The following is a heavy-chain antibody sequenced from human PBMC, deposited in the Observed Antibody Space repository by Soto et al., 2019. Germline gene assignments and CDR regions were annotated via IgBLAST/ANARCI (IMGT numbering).Heavy chain of an antibody. CDR3: AKGDVLWSGYLNKWGSFDY. Sequence: QVQLVESGGGVVQPGRSLRLSCAASGFTFSSYGMHWVRQAPGKGLEWVAVISYDGSNKYYADSVKGRFTISRDNSKNTLYLQMNSLRAEDTAVYYCAKGDVLWSGYLNKWGSFDYWGQGTLVTVSS. CDR1: GFTFSSYG. V-gene: IGHV3-30*18. J-gene: IGHJ4*02. CDR2: ISYDGSNK. D-gene: IGHD3-3*01.